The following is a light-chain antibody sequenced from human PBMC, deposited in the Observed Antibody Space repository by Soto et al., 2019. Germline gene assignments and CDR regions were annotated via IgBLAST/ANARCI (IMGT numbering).Light chain of an antibody. J-gene: IGKJ5*01. V-gene: IGKV3-15*01. CDR2: GTS. CDR3: QQRSNWPIT. Sequence: EIVMTQSPATLSVSPGERATLSCRASQSVSSNLAWYQQKPGQAPRLLIYGTSTRATGIPARFSGSGSGTEFTLTLSSLQSEDFAVYYCQQRSNWPITFGQGTRLKIK. CDR1: QSVSSN.